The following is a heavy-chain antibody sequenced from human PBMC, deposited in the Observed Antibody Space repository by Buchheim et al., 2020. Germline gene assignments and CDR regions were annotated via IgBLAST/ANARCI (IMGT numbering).Heavy chain of an antibody. D-gene: IGHD2-15*01. V-gene: IGHV3-66*01. J-gene: IGHJ4*02. CDR1: GFTVSSNY. CDR2: IYSGGST. Sequence: EVQLVESGGSLVQPGGSMRLSCAASGFTVSSNYMSWVRQAPGKGLEWASVIYSGGSTYYADSVKGRLTITRDNSKNNLYLQMISLRAEDTAVYYCARGFSSGRADDYWGQGTL. CDR3: ARGFSSGRADDY.